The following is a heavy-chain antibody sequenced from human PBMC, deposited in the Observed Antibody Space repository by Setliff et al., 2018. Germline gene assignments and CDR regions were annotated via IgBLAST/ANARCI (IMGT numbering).Heavy chain of an antibody. V-gene: IGHV3-23*01. CDR2: IGGGGEYR. CDR3: ARSSLPGKGWYDY. Sequence: PGGSLRLSCAASGLTFNNYAMSWIRQAPGKGLEWVSAIGGGGEYRYYVDSVKGRFTISRDNYKNTLYLDMSGLRADDTAIYYCARSSLPGKGWYDYWGQGTLVTVSS. CDR1: GLTFNNYA. D-gene: IGHD2-15*01. J-gene: IGHJ4*02.